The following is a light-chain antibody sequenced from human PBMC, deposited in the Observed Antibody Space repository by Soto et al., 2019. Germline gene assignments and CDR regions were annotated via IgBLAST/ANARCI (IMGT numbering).Light chain of an antibody. CDR3: SSYSSTSTLVL. J-gene: IGLJ2*01. CDR1: SNNVGDYNY. V-gene: IGLV2-14*01. CDR2: GVS. Sequence: QSVLTQPASVLGSPGQSITLSCTGTSNNVGDYNYVSWYRQRPGKAPKLMIYGVSNRPSGVSNRFSGSKSGNTASLTISGLEAEDEADYYCSSYSSTSTLVLFGGGTKLTVL.